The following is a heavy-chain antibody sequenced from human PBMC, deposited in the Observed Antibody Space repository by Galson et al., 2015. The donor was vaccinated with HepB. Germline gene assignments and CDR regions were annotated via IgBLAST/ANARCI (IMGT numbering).Heavy chain of an antibody. J-gene: IGHJ5*02. V-gene: IGHV4-34*01. CDR3: ARGSSGWGRRWFDP. CDR1: GGSFSGYY. Sequence: ETLSLTCAVYGGSFSGYYWSWIRQPPGKGLEWIGEINRSGSTNYNPSLKSRVTISVDTSKNQFSLKLSSVTAADTAVYYCARGSSGWGRRWFDPWGQGTLVTVPS. CDR2: INRSGST. D-gene: IGHD6-19*01.